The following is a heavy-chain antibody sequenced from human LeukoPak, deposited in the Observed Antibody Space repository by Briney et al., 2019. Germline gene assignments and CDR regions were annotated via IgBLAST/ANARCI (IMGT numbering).Heavy chain of an antibody. J-gene: IGHJ5*02. Sequence: SETLSLTCTVSGGSISSGDYYWSWIRQPPGKGLEWIGYIYYGGSTYYNPSLKSRVTISVDTSKNQFSLKLSSVTAADTAVYYCARDTVAISTWGFDPWGQGTLVTVSS. D-gene: IGHD2-15*01. V-gene: IGHV4-30-4*01. CDR3: ARDTVAISTWGFDP. CDR2: IYYGGST. CDR1: GGSISSGDYY.